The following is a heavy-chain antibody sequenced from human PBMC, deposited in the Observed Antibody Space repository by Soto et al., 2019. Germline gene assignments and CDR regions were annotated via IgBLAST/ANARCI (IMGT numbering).Heavy chain of an antibody. Sequence: QLQLQESGPGLVKPSETLSLTCTVSGGSINNSSFYWGWVRQPPGKRLAWIGSIYYRGSAYYNPSPQSRLTISVDTSKNQFSLNLSSVTAADTAVYFCARRPLVRGIIPYYFDSCGQGTLVTVSS. CDR2: IYYRGSA. D-gene: IGHD3-10*01. CDR1: GGSINNSSFY. J-gene: IGHJ4*02. V-gene: IGHV4-39*01. CDR3: ARRPLVRGIIPYYFDS.